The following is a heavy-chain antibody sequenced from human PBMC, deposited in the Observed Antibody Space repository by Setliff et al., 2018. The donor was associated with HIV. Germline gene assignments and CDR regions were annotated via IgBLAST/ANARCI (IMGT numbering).Heavy chain of an antibody. D-gene: IGHD6-13*01. V-gene: IGHV3-11*01. CDR3: AGWPSSYWSYSYYYIDV. Sequence: PGGSLRLSCAASGFEFSDYYMSWIRQAPGKGLEWVSYISPSGSTLYYADSVKGRFTISRDNAKNSLHLQMNSLSAEDTAVYYCAGWPSSYWSYSYYYIDVWGKGTTVTVSS. CDR1: GFEFSDYY. J-gene: IGHJ6*03. CDR2: ISPSGSTL.